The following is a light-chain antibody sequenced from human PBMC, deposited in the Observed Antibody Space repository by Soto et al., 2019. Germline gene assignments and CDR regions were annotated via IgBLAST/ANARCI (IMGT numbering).Light chain of an antibody. CDR3: QQRNSFSPT. Sequence: DIQLTQSPSFLSASVEDRVTITCRARQGFSSYLAWYQKKPWKAPKLLHYAASTLQSGVPSTFSGSGSGTECTLTISSLQPEDLATYYCQQRNSFSPTVGQGTKLQIK. CDR2: AAS. V-gene: IGKV1-9*01. J-gene: IGKJ2*01. CDR1: QGFSSY.